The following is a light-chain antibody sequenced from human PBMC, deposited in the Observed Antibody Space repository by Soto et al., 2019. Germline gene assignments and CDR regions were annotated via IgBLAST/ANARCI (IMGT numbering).Light chain of an antibody. CDR3: QQSYSTLWT. V-gene: IGKV1-39*01. CDR1: HDIRDH. CDR2: DAS. J-gene: IGKJ1*01. Sequence: IQMTQSPSSLSASVGDRVTLTCQASHDIRDHLNWYQQKPGKPPKLLIYDASNLQTGVPSRFSGSGSGTDFTLTISSLQPEDFATYYCQQSYSTLWTFGQGTKVEIK.